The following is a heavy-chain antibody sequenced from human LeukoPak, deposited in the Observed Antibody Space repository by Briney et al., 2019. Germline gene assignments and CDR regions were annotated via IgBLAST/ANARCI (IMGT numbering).Heavy chain of an antibody. Sequence: ASVKVSCKASGYTFTGYYMHWVRQAPEQGLEWIGWINPNSGGTNYAQKFQGRVTMTRDTSISTVYMELSSLRSDDSAVYYCARDYYLDYWGQGTLVTVSS. V-gene: IGHV1-2*02. CDR2: INPNSGGT. CDR1: GYTFTGYY. CDR3: ARDYYLDY. J-gene: IGHJ4*02.